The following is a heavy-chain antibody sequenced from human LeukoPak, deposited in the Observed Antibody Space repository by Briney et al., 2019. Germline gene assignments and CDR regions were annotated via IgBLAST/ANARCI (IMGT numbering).Heavy chain of an antibody. Sequence: PGGSLRLSCAVSGFTFSNYVMRWVRQAPGKGLEWVSFTRSRIYGGAPEYAASVRGRFSVSRDDSESIAYLQMNNLKSEDTAVYYCARGQTVPGAKYYFDFWSPGTLVTVSS. J-gene: IGHJ4*02. D-gene: IGHD2/OR15-2a*01. CDR1: GFTFSNYV. CDR2: TRSRIYGGAP. V-gene: IGHV3-49*04. CDR3: ARGQTVPGAKYYFDF.